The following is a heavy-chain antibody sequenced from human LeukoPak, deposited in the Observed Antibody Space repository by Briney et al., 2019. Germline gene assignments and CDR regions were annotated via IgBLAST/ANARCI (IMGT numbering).Heavy chain of an antibody. V-gene: IGHV4-39*01. CDR3: ARLSDILTGYDY. CDR2: IYYSGST. Sequence: ETLSLTCTVSGDSISSRSYCWDWIRQPPGKGLEWIGTIYYSGSTYYNPSLKSRVTISVDTSKNQFSLKLSSVTAADTAVYYCARLSDILTGYDYWGQGTSVTVSS. D-gene: IGHD3-9*01. J-gene: IGHJ4*02. CDR1: GDSISSRSYC.